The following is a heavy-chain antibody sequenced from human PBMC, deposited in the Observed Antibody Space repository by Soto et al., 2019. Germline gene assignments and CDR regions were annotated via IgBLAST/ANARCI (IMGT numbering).Heavy chain of an antibody. CDR2: ISGSGGST. D-gene: IGHD6-13*01. CDR3: AKENGDCSSWFEFDY. V-gene: IGHV3-23*01. CDR1: GFTFSSYA. Sequence: EVQLLESGGGLVQPGGSLRLSCAASGFTFSSYAMSWVRQAPGKGLEWVSAISGSGGSTYYADSVKGRFTISRAKSKSTLYLQMNSLSAEDTAVYYCAKENGDCSSWFEFDYWGQGTLVTVSS. J-gene: IGHJ4*02.